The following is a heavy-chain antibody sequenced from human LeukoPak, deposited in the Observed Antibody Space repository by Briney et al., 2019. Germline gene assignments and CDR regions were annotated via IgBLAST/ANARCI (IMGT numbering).Heavy chain of an antibody. V-gene: IGHV3-7*01. Sequence: GGSLRLSCAASGFTFSTYWMSWVRQAPGKGLEWVANIKQDGSEKHYVDSVKGRFTISRDNAKKSLYLQMNSLRVDDTAVYYCARDSYYASDYWGQGTLVTVSS. CDR1: GFTFSTYW. J-gene: IGHJ4*02. CDR2: IKQDGSEK. CDR3: ARDSYYASDY. D-gene: IGHD3-10*01.